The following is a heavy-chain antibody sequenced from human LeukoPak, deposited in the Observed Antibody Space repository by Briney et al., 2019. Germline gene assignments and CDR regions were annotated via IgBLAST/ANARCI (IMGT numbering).Heavy chain of an antibody. J-gene: IGHJ4*02. CDR1: GFTFSTYA. D-gene: IGHD6-19*01. CDR3: AKGSQGIAVAGAFDY. Sequence: GGSLRLSCAASGFTFSTYAMGWVRQAPGKGLKWVSTINGSGGSTYHEDSVKGRFTISRDNSKNTLYLQMNSLRAEDTAVYYCAKGSQGIAVAGAFDYWGQGTLVTVSS. CDR2: INGSGGST. V-gene: IGHV3-23*01.